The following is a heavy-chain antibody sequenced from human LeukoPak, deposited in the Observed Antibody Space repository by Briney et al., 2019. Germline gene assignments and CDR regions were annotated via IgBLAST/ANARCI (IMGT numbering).Heavy chain of an antibody. CDR1: GGSFSGYY. D-gene: IGHD5-24*01. Sequence: SETLSLTCAVYGGSFSGYYWSWLRQPPGKGLEWIGEINHSGSTNYNPSLKSRVTISVDTSKNQFSLKLSSVTAADTAVYYCARGRDGYNYGSNAFDIWGQGTMVTVSS. V-gene: IGHV4-34*01. J-gene: IGHJ3*02. CDR2: INHSGST. CDR3: ARGRDGYNYGSNAFDI.